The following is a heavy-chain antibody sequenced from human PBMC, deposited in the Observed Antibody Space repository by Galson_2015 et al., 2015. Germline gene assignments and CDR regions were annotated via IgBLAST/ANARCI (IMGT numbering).Heavy chain of an antibody. CDR2: IWYDGSNK. V-gene: IGHV3-33*06. Sequence: SLRLSCAASGFTFSSYGMHWVRQAPGKGLEWVAVIWYDGSNKYYADSVKGRFTISRDNSKNTLYLQMNSLRAEDTAVYYCAKEEGPNWFDPWGQGTLVTVSS. CDR1: GFTFSSYG. J-gene: IGHJ5*02. CDR3: AKEEGPNWFDP.